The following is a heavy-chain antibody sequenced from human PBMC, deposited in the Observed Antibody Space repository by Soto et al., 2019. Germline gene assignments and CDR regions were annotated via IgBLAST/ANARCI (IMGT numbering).Heavy chain of an antibody. J-gene: IGHJ4*02. V-gene: IGHV1-3*01. D-gene: IGHD6-19*01. CDR3: ARDAYSGGWVYYFDY. Sequence: QVPLVQSGAEVKKPGASVKVSCKASGNTFNIYTMHWVRQAPGQGLEWMGWINAGTGFTQYSQKFQGRVTITRDTSASTAYMDLSSLKSEDTAVYYCARDAYSGGWVYYFDYWGQGTLVTVSS. CDR2: INAGTGFT. CDR1: GNTFNIYT.